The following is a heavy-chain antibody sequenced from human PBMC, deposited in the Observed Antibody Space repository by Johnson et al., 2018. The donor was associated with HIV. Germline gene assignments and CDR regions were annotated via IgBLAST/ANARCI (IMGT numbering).Heavy chain of an antibody. CDR1: GFTFSDYY. V-gene: IGHV3-11*04. CDR2: IRSSGKSK. Sequence: QVQLVESGGGVVRPGGSLRLSCVASGFTFSDYYMSWIRQAPGKGLEWVSYIRSSGKSKNYADSVKGRFTISRDNAKNSLYLQMNSLRAEDTAVYYCARDGEWELEGAFDIWGQGTMVTVSS. D-gene: IGHD1-26*01. CDR3: ARDGEWELEGAFDI. J-gene: IGHJ3*02.